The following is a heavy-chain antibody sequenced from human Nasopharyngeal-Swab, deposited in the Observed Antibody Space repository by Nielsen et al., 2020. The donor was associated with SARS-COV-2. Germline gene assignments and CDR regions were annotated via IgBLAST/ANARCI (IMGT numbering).Heavy chain of an antibody. V-gene: IGHV4-34*01. CDR3: ARAIRFRRYSSSWSLPEGRFDP. D-gene: IGHD6-13*01. Sequence: GSLRLSCAVYGGSFSGYYWSWIRQPPGKGLEWIGEINHSGSTNYNPSLKSRVTISVDTSKNQFSLKLSSVTAADTAVYYCARAIRFRRYSSSWSLPEGRFDPWGQGTLVTVSS. CDR2: INHSGST. CDR1: GGSFSGYY. J-gene: IGHJ5*02.